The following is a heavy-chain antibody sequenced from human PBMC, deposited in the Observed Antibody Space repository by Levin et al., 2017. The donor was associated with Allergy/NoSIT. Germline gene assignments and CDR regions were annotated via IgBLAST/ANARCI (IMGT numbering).Heavy chain of an antibody. CDR1: GFTFSSYA. V-gene: IGHV3-23*01. CDR3: TGYSSGYFTPFGY. J-gene: IGHJ4*02. D-gene: IGHD3-22*01. Sequence: GGSLRLSCAASGFTFSSYAMSWVRQAPGKGLEWVSAISGSGGSTYYADSVKGRFTISRDNSKNTLYLQMNSLRAEDTAVYYCTGYSSGYFTPFGYWGQGTLVTVSS. CDR2: ISGSGGST.